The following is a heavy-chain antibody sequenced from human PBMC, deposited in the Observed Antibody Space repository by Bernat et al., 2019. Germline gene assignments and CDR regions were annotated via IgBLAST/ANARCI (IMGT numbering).Heavy chain of an antibody. CDR2: INGDGSST. J-gene: IGHJ4*02. CDR3: AKYFGSGTHGLDY. Sequence: EVQLVESGGGLVQPGGSLRLSCAASGFTFSNYNIHWVRQAPGKGLVWVSRINGDGSSTTYADSVKGRFTISRDNAKNTLYLQMNSLRADDTAVYYCAKYFGSGTHGLDYWGQGTLVTVSS. V-gene: IGHV3-74*01. CDR1: GFTFSNYN. D-gene: IGHD3-10*01.